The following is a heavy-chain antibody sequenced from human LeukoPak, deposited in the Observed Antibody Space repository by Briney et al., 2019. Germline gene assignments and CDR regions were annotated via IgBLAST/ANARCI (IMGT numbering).Heavy chain of an antibody. Sequence: GGSLRLSCAASGFTFSSYWMHWVRQAPGKGLVWVSRINTDASKTSYADSVKGRFTISRDNAKNTLYLQMNSLRAEDTAVYYCAREGIVGATTDAFDIWGQGTMVTVPS. CDR2: INTDASKT. J-gene: IGHJ3*02. D-gene: IGHD1-26*01. V-gene: IGHV3-74*01. CDR3: AREGIVGATTDAFDI. CDR1: GFTFSSYW.